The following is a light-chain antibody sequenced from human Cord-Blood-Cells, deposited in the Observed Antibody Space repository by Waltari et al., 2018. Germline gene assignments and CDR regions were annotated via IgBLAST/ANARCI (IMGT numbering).Light chain of an antibody. V-gene: IGLV2-23*01. CDR2: EGS. Sequence: QSALTQPASVSGSPGQSITISCTGTSSDVGSYNLVSWYQQHPGKAPKLMIFEGSKRPLGVSNRFSGSKSGNTASRTISGLQAEDEADYYCCSYAGSSTLVFGGGTKLTVL. J-gene: IGLJ3*02. CDR1: SSDVGSYNL. CDR3: CSYAGSSTLV.